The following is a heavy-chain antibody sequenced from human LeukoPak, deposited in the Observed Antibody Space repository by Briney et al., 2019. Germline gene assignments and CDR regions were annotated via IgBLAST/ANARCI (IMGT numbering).Heavy chain of an antibody. CDR3: ARDRTYIYGDAFDI. D-gene: IGHD5-18*01. CDR1: GDSISTYY. Sequence: SETLSLTCTVSGDSISTYYWSWIRQPPGKGLEWIGYVYYSGSTNYNPSLKSRVTISVDTSKNQFSLKLRSVTAADTAVYYCARDRTYIYGDAFDIWGQGTMVTVSS. V-gene: IGHV4-59*01. J-gene: IGHJ3*02. CDR2: VYYSGST.